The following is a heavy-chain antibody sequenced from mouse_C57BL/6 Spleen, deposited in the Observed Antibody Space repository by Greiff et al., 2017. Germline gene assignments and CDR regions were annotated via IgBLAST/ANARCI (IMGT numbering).Heavy chain of an antibody. CDR1: GYAFSSSW. Sequence: QVQLQPSGPELVKPGASVKISCKASGYAFSSSWMNWVKQRPGKGLEWIGRLYPGDGDNNYNGKFKGKATLTADKSSSTAYMQLSSLTSEDSAVYFGARCYYGNYYAMDYWGQGTSVTVSS. V-gene: IGHV1-82*01. J-gene: IGHJ4*01. CDR2: LYPGDGDN. D-gene: IGHD2-1*01. CDR3: ARCYYGNYYAMDY.